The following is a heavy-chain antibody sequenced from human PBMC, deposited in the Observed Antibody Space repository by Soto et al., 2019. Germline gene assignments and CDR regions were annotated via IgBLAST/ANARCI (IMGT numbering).Heavy chain of an antibody. CDR2: IYHSGST. CDR3: ARVSGSYYYGMDV. J-gene: IGHJ6*02. V-gene: IGHV4-4*02. Sequence: QVQLQESGPGLVKPSGTLSLTCAVSGGSISSSNCWSWVRQPPGKGLEWIGEIYHSGSTNFNPSLKSRATISVDKSKNQFSLKLNSVTAADTAVYSCARVSGSYYYGMDVWGQGTTVTVSS. CDR1: GGSISSSNC.